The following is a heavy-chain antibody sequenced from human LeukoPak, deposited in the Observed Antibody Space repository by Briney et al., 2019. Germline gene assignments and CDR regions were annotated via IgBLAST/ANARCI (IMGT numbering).Heavy chain of an antibody. D-gene: IGHD4-17*01. CDR2: IYPGDSDT. J-gene: IGHJ4*02. V-gene: IGHV5-51*01. CDR1: GYSFTNYW. CDR3: ARLGDLYGDYGIHDY. Sequence: GESLKISCKGSGYSFTNYWIGWVRQMPGKGLEWMGIIYPGDSDTRYSPSFQGQATISVDKSVNTAYLQWSSLKASDTAMYYCARLGDLYGDYGIHDYWGQGTLVTVSS.